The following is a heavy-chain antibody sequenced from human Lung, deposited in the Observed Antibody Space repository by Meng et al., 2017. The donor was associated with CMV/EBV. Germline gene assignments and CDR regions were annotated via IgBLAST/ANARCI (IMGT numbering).Heavy chain of an antibody. CDR1: GFNFKTYW. J-gene: IGHJ4*02. Sequence: GESLKISCAASGFNFKTYWMTWVRQAPGKGLEWVANIKEDGTEKNYVDSVKGRFTISRDNVKNSVYLQMNSLRADDTAVYYCAKVGSSTRLERDWGQGTXVTVYS. CDR3: AKVGSSTRLERD. V-gene: IGHV3-7*01. CDR2: IKEDGTEK. D-gene: IGHD1-1*01.